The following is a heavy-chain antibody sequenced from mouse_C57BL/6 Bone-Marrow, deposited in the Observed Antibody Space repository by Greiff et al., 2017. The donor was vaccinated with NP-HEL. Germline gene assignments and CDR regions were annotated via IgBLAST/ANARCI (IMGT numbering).Heavy chain of an antibody. CDR1: GYTFTSYW. J-gene: IGHJ4*01. V-gene: IGHV1-55*01. CDR2: IYPGSGST. D-gene: IGHD4-1*01. CDR3: ARKDNWVDYAMDY. Sequence: VQLQQSGAELVKPGASVKMSCKASGYTFTSYWITWVKQRPGQGLEWIGDIYPGSGSTNYNEKFKSKATLTVDTSSSTAYMQLSSPTSEDAAVYYCARKDNWVDYAMDYWGQGTSVTVSS.